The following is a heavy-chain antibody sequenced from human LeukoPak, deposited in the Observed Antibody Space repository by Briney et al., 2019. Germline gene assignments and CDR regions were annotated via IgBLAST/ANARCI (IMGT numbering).Heavy chain of an antibody. CDR1: GGSISSGSYY. D-gene: IGHD3-10*01. V-gene: IGHV4-61*10. CDR2: INHSGST. Sequence: SETLSLTCTVSGGSISSGSYYWSWIRQPAGKGLEWIGEINHSGSTNYNPSLKSRVTISVDTSKNQFSLKLSSVTAADTAVYYCARKGVRGVMFWGQGTLVTVSS. J-gene: IGHJ4*02. CDR3: ARKGVRGVMF.